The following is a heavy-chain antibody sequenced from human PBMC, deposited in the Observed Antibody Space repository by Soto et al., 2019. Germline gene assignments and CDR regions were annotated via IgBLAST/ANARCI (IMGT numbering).Heavy chain of an antibody. D-gene: IGHD6-6*01. CDR3: AKDRPQGLDY. CDR2: ISGSGGTT. V-gene: IGHV3-23*01. CDR1: GFTFNNYA. J-gene: IGHJ4*02. Sequence: EVQLLESGGGLVQPGGSLRLSCAASGFTFNNYAMNWVRQAPGKGLEWVSVISGSGGTTYYADSVKGRFTISRDNSKNTLYLQMSSLRAEDTAVYYFAKDRPQGLDYWGQGTLVTVSS.